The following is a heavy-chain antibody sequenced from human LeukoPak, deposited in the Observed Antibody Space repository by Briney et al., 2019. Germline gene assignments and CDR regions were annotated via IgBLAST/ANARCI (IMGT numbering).Heavy chain of an antibody. D-gene: IGHD4-17*01. Sequence: GGSLRLSCAASGFTFSSYSMTWVRQAPGKGLGWVSYITFTSSTIHYADSVKGRFTISRDNAKSSLYLQMNSLRADDTAVYYCARDRLHYGEYEKTLDYWGQGTLVTVSS. V-gene: IGHV3-48*01. CDR2: ITFTSSTI. CDR1: GFTFSSYS. CDR3: ARDRLHYGEYEKTLDY. J-gene: IGHJ4*02.